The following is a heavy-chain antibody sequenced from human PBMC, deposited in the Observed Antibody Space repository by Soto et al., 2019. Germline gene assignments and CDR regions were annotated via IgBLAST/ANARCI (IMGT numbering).Heavy chain of an antibody. CDR1: GITFRNYA. D-gene: IGHD2-2*01. CDR2: ITSDGDNT. J-gene: IGHJ4*01. V-gene: IGHV3-64D*08. CDR3: ARDPNLYCSGTDCYVY. Sequence: GGSLRLSCSVSGITFRNYAMHWVRQAPGRGLEYVSGITSDGDNTWHADSVKDRFTISRDNSDDTLYLQMSSLRVEDTAVYYCARDPNLYCSGTDCYVYWGHGTLVIVSS.